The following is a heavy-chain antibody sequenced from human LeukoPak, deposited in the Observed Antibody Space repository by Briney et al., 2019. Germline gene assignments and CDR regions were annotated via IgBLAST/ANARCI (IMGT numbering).Heavy chain of an antibody. Sequence: GESLKISCKGSGYSFTNYWIGWVRQIPGKGLEWMGIIYPGDSDTRYSPSFQGQVTISADKSISTAYLQWRSLKASDTAMYYCASGAYCGGDCYSGAFDIWGQGTMVTVSS. CDR3: ASGAYCGGDCYSGAFDI. D-gene: IGHD2-21*02. V-gene: IGHV5-51*01. J-gene: IGHJ3*02. CDR2: IYPGDSDT. CDR1: GYSFTNYW.